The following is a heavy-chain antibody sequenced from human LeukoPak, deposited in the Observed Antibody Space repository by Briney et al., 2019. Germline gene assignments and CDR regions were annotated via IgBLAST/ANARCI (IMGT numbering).Heavy chain of an antibody. J-gene: IGHJ4*02. CDR2: ISSSSSYI. V-gene: IGHV3-21*01. CDR1: GFTFSSYS. Sequence: NAGGSLRFSCAASGFTFSSYSMNWVRQAPGKGLEWVSSISSSSSYIYYADSVKGRFTISRDNAKNSLYLQMNSLRAEDTAVYYCARGITIFGVVIDYWGQGTLVTHSS. CDR3: ARGITIFGVVIDY. D-gene: IGHD3-3*01.